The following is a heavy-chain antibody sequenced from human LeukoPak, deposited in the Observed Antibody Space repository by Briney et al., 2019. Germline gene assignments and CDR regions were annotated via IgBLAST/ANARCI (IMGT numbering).Heavy chain of an antibody. J-gene: IGHJ4*02. V-gene: IGHV1-69*04. CDR3: ARGRAYYDSSGYSDY. Sequence: SGKVSCKASGGTFSSYAIRWVRQAAGPGLERVGKIIPILGIANYAQKFQGRVTITADKPTSTAYMALSSLRSEDTAVYYCARGRAYYDSSGYSDYWGQGTLVTVSS. CDR2: IIPILGIA. D-gene: IGHD3-22*01. CDR1: GGTFSSYA.